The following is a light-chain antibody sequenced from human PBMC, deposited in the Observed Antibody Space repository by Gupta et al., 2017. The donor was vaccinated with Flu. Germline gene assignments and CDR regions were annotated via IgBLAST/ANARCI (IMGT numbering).Light chain of an antibody. Sequence: EPELTQSPATLSVSPGESVTLFCRASQSVGINLAWYQQQPGQAPRLLIYGSATRATDIPARFSGSGSWTEYTLTITSLESEDFAVYYCQQYSSRPPLTFGRGSKVVIK. J-gene: IGKJ4*01. V-gene: IGKV3-15*01. CDR3: QQYSSRPPLT. CDR1: QSVGIN. CDR2: GSA.